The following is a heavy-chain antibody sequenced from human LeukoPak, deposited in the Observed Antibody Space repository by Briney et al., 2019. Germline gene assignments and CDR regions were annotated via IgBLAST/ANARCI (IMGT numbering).Heavy chain of an antibody. CDR1: GFTFSSYW. Sequence: PGGSLRLSCAASGFTFSSYWMSWVRQAPGKGLEWVSYISSSSSTIYYADSVKGRFTISRDNAKNSLYLQMNSLRAEDTAVYYCASESNGSNDYWGQGTLVTVSS. CDR2: ISSSSSTI. CDR3: ASESNGSNDY. V-gene: IGHV3-48*01. D-gene: IGHD4-11*01. J-gene: IGHJ4*02.